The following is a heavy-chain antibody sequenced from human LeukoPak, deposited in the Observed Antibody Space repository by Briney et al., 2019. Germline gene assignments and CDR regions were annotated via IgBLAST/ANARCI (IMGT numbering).Heavy chain of an antibody. Sequence: PGRSLRLSCAASGFTFSSYAMHWVRQAPGKGLEWVAVISYDGSNKYYADSVKGRFTISRDNSKNTLYLQMNSLRAEDTAIYYCAKGVEMATIIGYWGQGTLVTVSS. CDR2: ISYDGSNK. J-gene: IGHJ4*02. CDR3: AKGVEMATIIGY. V-gene: IGHV3-30-3*01. D-gene: IGHD5-24*01. CDR1: GFTFSSYA.